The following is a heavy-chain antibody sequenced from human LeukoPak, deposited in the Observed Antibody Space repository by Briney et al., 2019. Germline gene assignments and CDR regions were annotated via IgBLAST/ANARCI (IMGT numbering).Heavy chain of an antibody. J-gene: IGHJ4*02. V-gene: IGHV1-18*01. CDR2: ISAYSGNT. Sequence: ASVKVSCKASGYTFTSYGISWVRQAPGQGLEWMGWISAYSGNTNYAQKLQGRVTMTTDTSTSTAYMELRSLRSDDTAVYYCARARSGYSSSWYYFDYWGQGTLVTVSS. CDR3: ARARSGYSSSWYYFDY. CDR1: GYTFTSYG. D-gene: IGHD6-13*01.